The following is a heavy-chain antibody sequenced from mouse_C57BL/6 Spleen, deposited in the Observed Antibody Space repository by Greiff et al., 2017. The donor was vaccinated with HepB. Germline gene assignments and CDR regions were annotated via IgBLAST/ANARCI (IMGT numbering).Heavy chain of an antibody. CDR3: TTSGSSYDYYAMDY. Sequence: EVKLVESGAELVRPGASVKLSCTASGFNIKDYYMHWVKQRPEQGLEWIGRIDPEDGDTEYAPKFQGKATMTADTSSNTAYLQLSSLTSEDTAVYYCTTSGSSYDYYAMDYWGQGTSVTVSS. J-gene: IGHJ4*01. V-gene: IGHV14-1*01. CDR2: IDPEDGDT. D-gene: IGHD1-1*01. CDR1: GFNIKDYY.